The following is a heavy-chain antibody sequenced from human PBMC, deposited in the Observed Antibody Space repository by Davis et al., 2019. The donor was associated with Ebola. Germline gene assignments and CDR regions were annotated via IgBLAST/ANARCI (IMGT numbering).Heavy chain of an antibody. J-gene: IGHJ4*02. Sequence: QTLSLSPTVSVVSTCRLYRNWICYPPAKGLVWVGIIYDSGRTHYNASLKSRVTLPEDTSKNQFSLNLRSVTAADTAVYYCVRFGRGAYWGQGTLVTVSS. V-gene: IGHV4-59*11. D-gene: IGHD3-16*01. CDR2: IYDSGRT. CDR1: VVSTCRLY. CDR3: VRFGRGAY.